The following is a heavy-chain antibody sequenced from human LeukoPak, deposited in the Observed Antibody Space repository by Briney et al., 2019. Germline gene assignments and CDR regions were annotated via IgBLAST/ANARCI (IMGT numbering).Heavy chain of an antibody. D-gene: IGHD5-18*01. Sequence: AGGSLRLSCAASGFTFSDYYMSWIRQAPGKGLEWVSYISSSGSTIYYADSVKGRFTISRDNAKNSLYLQMNSLRAEDTAVYYCGRRGYRGDYFDYWGQGTLVTVSS. CDR3: GRRGYRGDYFDY. V-gene: IGHV3-11*04. CDR2: ISSSGSTI. CDR1: GFTFSDYY. J-gene: IGHJ4*02.